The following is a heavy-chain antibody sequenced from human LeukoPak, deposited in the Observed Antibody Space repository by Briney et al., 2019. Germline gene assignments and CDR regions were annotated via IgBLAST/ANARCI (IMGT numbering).Heavy chain of an antibody. CDR1: GYTFTSYY. J-gene: IGHJ4*02. CDR2: INPSGGST. Sequence: ASVKVSCKASGYTFTSYYMHWVRQAPGQGLEWMGLINPSGGSTSYAQKFQGRVTMTRDTSTSTVYMELSSLRSEDTAVYYCARDGGTVLWFGELSLSSYFDYWGQGTLVTVSS. CDR3: ARDGGTVLWFGELSLSSYFDY. D-gene: IGHD3-10*01. V-gene: IGHV1-46*01.